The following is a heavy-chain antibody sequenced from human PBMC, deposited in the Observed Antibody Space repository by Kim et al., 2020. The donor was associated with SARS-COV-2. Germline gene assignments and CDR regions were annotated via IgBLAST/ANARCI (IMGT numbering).Heavy chain of an antibody. V-gene: IGHV4-34*01. Sequence: SETLSLTCAVYGGSFSGYYWSWIRQPPGKGLEWIGEINHSGSTNYNPSLKSRVTISVDTSKNQFSLKLSSVTAADTAVYYCARRILISWNYSGWFDPWGQGTLVTVSS. CDR3: ARRILISWNYSGWFDP. CDR1: GGSFSGYY. J-gene: IGHJ5*02. CDR2: INHSGST. D-gene: IGHD1-7*01.